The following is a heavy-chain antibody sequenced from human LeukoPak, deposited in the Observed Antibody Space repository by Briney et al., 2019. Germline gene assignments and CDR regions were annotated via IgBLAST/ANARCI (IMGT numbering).Heavy chain of an antibody. J-gene: IGHJ4*02. D-gene: IGHD3-10*01. Sequence: GASVKVSCKASGYNFTTYAIHWVRQAPGRRLEWMGWIIAGTGITQYSQKFQGRVTFTRDTSANAAYMEVSSLRSEDTALYFCARTSGSGSFYTNWGQGTLVTVSS. V-gene: IGHV1-3*01. CDR2: IIAGTGIT. CDR1: GYNFTTYA. CDR3: ARTSGSGSFYTN.